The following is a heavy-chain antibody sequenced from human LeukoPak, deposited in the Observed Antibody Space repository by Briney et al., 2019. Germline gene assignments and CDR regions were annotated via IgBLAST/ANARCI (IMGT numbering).Heavy chain of an antibody. D-gene: IGHD5-18*01. CDR1: GGSISSYY. CDR2: IYYSGST. J-gene: IGHJ4*02. CDR3: ARCRRENVDTAINFDY. V-gene: IGHV4-59*08. Sequence: SETLSLTCTVSGGSISSYYWSWIRQPPGKGLEWIGYIYYSGSTNYNPSLKSRVTISVDTSKNQFSLKLSSVTAADTAVYYCARCRRENVDTAINFDYWGQGTLVTVSS.